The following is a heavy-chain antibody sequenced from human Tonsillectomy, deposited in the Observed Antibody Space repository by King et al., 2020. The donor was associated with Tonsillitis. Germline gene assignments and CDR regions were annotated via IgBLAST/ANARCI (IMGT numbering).Heavy chain of an antibody. V-gene: IGHV1-69*04. CDR1: GGTFSSYA. D-gene: IGHD3-22*01. CDR2: IIPILGIA. Sequence: QLVQSGAEVKKPGSSVKVSCKASGGTFSSYAISWVRQAPGQGLEWMGRIIPILGIANYAQKFQGRVTITADKSTSTAYMELSRLRSEDTAVYYCARDTPEHDYDSSGYYYHDYWGQGTLVTVSS. CDR3: ARDTPEHDYDSSGYYYHDY. J-gene: IGHJ4*02.